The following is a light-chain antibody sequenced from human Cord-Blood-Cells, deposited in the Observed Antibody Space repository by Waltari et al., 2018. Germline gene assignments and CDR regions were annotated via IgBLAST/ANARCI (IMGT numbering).Light chain of an antibody. CDR1: QSISSY. CDR2: AAS. Sequence: DIQMTQSPSSLSASVGYRVTITCRASQSISSYLNWYQQKPGKAPKLLIYAASSLQSGVPSRFSGSGSGTDFTLTISSLQPEDFATYDCQQSYSTPFTFGPGTKVDIK. J-gene: IGKJ3*01. CDR3: QQSYSTPFT. V-gene: IGKV1-39*01.